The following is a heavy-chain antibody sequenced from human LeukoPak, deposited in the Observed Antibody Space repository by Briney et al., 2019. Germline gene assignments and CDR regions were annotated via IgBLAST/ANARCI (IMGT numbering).Heavy chain of an antibody. V-gene: IGHV5-51*01. J-gene: IGHJ3*02. CDR2: IYPGDSDT. D-gene: IGHD6-13*01. CDR1: GYSFTSYW. Sequence: GESLKISCKGSGYSFTSYWIGWVRQMPGKGLEWMGIIYPGDSDTRYSPSFQGQVTISADKSISTAYLQWSSLKASDTAMYYCARHLYSSSTVDAFDIWGQGTMVTVSS. CDR3: ARHLYSSSTVDAFDI.